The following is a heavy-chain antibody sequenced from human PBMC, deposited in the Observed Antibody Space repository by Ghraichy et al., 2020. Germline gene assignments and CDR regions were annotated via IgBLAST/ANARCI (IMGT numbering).Heavy chain of an antibody. CDR3: ARPFHLPGTQNWFDP. D-gene: IGHD1-7*01. CDR1: GYTFTSYY. V-gene: IGHV1-46*01. CDR2: INPSGGST. Sequence: ASVKVSCKASGYTFTSYYMHWVRQAPGQGLEWMGIINPSGGSTSYAQKFQGRVTMTRDTSTSTVYMELSSLRSEDTAVYYCARPFHLPGTQNWFDPWGQGTLVTVSS. J-gene: IGHJ5*02.